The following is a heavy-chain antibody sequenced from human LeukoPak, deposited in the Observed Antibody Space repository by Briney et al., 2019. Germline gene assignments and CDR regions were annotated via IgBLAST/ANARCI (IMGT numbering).Heavy chain of an antibody. D-gene: IGHD6-13*01. Sequence: SETLSLTCTVSGGSISSYYWSWIRQPPGKGLEWIGYIYYSGSTNYNPSLKSRVTISVDTSKNQFSLKLSSVTAADTAVYYCARCTRAAGQPFYCYYYMDVWGKGTTVTVSS. CDR1: GGSISSYY. CDR3: ARCTRAAGQPFYCYYYMDV. CDR2: IYYSGST. J-gene: IGHJ6*03. V-gene: IGHV4-59*01.